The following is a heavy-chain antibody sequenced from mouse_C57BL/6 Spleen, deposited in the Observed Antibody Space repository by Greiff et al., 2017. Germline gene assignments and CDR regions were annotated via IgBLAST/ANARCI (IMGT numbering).Heavy chain of an antibody. J-gene: IGHJ4*01. Sequence: QVQLQQPGAELVMPGASVKLSCKASGYTFTSYWMHWVKQRPGQGLEWIGELDPSDSYTNYNQKFKGKSTLTVDKSSSTAYMQLSSLTSEDSAVYYCARGGDGYSHYAMDYWGQGTSVTVSS. CDR3: ARGGDGYSHYAMDY. V-gene: IGHV1-69*01. D-gene: IGHD2-3*01. CDR2: LDPSDSYT. CDR1: GYTFTSYW.